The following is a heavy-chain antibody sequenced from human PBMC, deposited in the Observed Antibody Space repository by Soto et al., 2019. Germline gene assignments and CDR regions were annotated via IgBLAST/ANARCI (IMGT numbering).Heavy chain of an antibody. CDR2: ISYHGSDK. Sequence: QVQLVESGGGVVQPGRSLRLSCAASGFTFSNYGMHWVRQAPGKGLEWVAVISYHGSDKYYADSVKGRFTISRDNSKNTLYLQMARLRAEDSAVYYCAKDHLPTTVTTVGYWGQGTLVTVSS. V-gene: IGHV3-30*18. CDR1: GFTFSNYG. D-gene: IGHD4-17*01. CDR3: AKDHLPTTVTTVGY. J-gene: IGHJ4*02.